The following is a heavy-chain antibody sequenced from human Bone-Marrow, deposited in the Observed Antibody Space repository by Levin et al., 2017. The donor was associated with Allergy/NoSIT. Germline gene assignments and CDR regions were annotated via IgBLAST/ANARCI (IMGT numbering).Heavy chain of an antibody. CDR2: IWYSGSHQ. Sequence: LSLPCAASGFTFRSYGMHWVRQAPGKGLEWVAVIWYSGSHQYYADSVKGRFTISRDSSKNTLFLQMNNLTVEDTAVYFCARDIGYEATFYGLDVWGQGTTVTVSS. CDR1: GFTFRSYG. V-gene: IGHV3-33*01. J-gene: IGHJ6*02. CDR3: ARDIGYEATFYGLDV. D-gene: IGHD5-12*01.